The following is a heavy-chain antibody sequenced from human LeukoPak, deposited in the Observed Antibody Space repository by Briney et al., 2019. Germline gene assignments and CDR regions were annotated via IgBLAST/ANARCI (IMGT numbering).Heavy chain of an antibody. V-gene: IGHV3-30*04. CDR3: AKGGGWLPYYFDY. CDR2: ISYDGSNK. D-gene: IGHD5-24*01. Sequence: GGSLRLSCAASGFTFSSYAMHWVRQAPGKGLEWVAVISYDGSNKYYADSVKGRFTISGDNSKSTLYLQISSLRAEDTAVYYCAKGGGWLPYYFDYWGQGTPVTVSS. CDR1: GFTFSSYA. J-gene: IGHJ4*02.